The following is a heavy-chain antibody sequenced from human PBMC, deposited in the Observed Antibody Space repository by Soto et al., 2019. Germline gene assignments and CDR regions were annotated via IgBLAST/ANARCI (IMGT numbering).Heavy chain of an antibody. D-gene: IGHD3-3*01. J-gene: IGHJ6*02. CDR2: ISYDGSNK. CDR3: AKGPSITIFGAVTGGNYGMDV. V-gene: IGHV3-30*18. CDR1: GFTFSSYG. Sequence: VGSLRLSCAASGFTFSSYGMHWVRQAPGKGLEWVAVISYDGSNKYYADSVKGRFTISRDNSKNTLYLQMNSLRAEDTAVYYCAKGPSITIFGAVTGGNYGMDVWGQGTTVTVSS.